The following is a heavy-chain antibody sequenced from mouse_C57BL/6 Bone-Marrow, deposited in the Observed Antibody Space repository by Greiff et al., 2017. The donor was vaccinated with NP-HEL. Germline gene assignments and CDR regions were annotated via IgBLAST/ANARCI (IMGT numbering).Heavy chain of an antibody. Sequence: VQLQQSGAELVKPGASVKLSCKASGYTFTSYWMHWVKQRPGQGLEWIGMIHPNSGSTNYNEKFKSKATLTVDKSSSTAYMQLSSLTSEDSAVYYCAKIYWDYYAMDYWGQGTSVTVSS. D-gene: IGHD2-1*01. CDR1: GYTFTSYW. J-gene: IGHJ4*01. CDR2: IHPNSGST. V-gene: IGHV1-64*01. CDR3: AKIYWDYYAMDY.